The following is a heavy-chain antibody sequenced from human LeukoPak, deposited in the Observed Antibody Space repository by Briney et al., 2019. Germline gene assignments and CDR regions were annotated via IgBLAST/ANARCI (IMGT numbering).Heavy chain of an antibody. D-gene: IGHD2-15*01. CDR1: GDTFSSYA. V-gene: IGHV1-69*01. CDR3: ARDSPGPYCSGGSCYPLEYFQH. Sequence: SVKVSCKASGDTFSSYAISWVRQAPGQGLEWMGGIIPIFGTANYAQKFQGRVTITADESTSTAYMELSSLRSEDTAVYYCARDSPGPYCSGGSCYPLEYFQHWGQGTLVTVSS. J-gene: IGHJ1*01. CDR2: IIPIFGTA.